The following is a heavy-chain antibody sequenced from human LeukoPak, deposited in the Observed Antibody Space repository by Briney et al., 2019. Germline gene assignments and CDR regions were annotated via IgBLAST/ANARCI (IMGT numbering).Heavy chain of an antibody. V-gene: IGHV1-69*13. Sequence: SVKVSCKASGGTFSSYAISWVRQAPGQGLEWMGGIIPIFGTANYAQKFQGRITITADESTSTAYMELSSLRSEDTAVYYCARDRSRAPQIKYFQHWGQGTLVTVSS. CDR1: GGTFSSYA. CDR2: IIPIFGTA. CDR3: ARDRSRAPQIKYFQH. D-gene: IGHD3-16*01. J-gene: IGHJ1*01.